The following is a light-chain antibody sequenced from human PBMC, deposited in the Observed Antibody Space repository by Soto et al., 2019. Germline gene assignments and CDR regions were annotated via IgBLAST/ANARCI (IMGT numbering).Light chain of an antibody. Sequence: QSALTQPPSVSAAPGQKVTISCSGSSSNIGNSYVSWYQQLPGTAPKLLIYENNMRPSGTPDRFSGSKAGTSATLGITGLQTGDEADDYCGTWDSSLSVWVFGGGTKLTVL. CDR1: SSNIGNSY. CDR3: GTWDSSLSVWV. J-gene: IGLJ3*02. V-gene: IGLV1-51*02. CDR2: ENN.